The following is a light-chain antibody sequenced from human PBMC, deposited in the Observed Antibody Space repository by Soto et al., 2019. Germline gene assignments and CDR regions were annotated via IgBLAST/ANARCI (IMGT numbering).Light chain of an antibody. CDR3: QQAHSFPLT. CDR1: QDISTW. J-gene: IGKJ4*01. Sequence: DIQMTQSPSSVSASVGDRVTITCRASQDISTWLAWYQQKPGKAPNLLIFAASILQTGIPSRFSGSVSGTDFTLTISSLQPEDFATYYCQQAHSFPLTFGGGTKVEIK. V-gene: IGKV1-12*01. CDR2: AAS.